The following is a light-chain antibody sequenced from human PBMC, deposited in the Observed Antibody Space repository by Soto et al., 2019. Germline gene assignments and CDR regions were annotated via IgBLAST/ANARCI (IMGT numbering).Light chain of an antibody. CDR3: MQSRQYPLT. Sequence: DIVMTQSPLSLPVTPGEPASISCRSSQSLLYRNGNTHLDWYLQKPGQSPQLLIYLGSNRASGVPDRFSGSGSGTDFTLKISKVEAEDVGVYYCMQSRQYPLTFGQGTKVEIK. CDR2: LGS. J-gene: IGKJ1*01. CDR1: QSLLYRNGNTH. V-gene: IGKV2-28*01.